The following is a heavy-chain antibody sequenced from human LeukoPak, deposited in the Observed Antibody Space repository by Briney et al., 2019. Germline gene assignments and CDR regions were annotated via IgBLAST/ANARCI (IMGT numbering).Heavy chain of an antibody. D-gene: IGHD6-19*01. Sequence: GGSLRLSCADSGFTFSSYWVSWVRQAPGKGLEWVANIKQDGSEKYYVDSVKGRFTISRDNAKNSLYLQMNSLRVEDTAVYYCARDRGWYDYWGQGTLVTVSS. V-gene: IGHV3-7*03. CDR2: IKQDGSEK. CDR3: ARDRGWYDY. CDR1: GFTFSSYW. J-gene: IGHJ4*02.